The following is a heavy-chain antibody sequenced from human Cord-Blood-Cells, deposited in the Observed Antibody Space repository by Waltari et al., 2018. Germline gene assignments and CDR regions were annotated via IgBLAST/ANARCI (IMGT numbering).Heavy chain of an antibody. CDR3: ARMCSSTIHYYFDY. CDR1: GGSISSGSSY. Sequence: QVQLQESGPGLVKPSQTLSLTCTVSGGSISSGSSYWSWIRKPAGKGLEWIGYIYTSGSTNYNPSLKSRVTISVDTSKNQFSLKLSSVTAADTAVYYCARMCSSTIHYYFDYWGQGTLVTVSS. D-gene: IGHD2-2*01. J-gene: IGHJ4*02. V-gene: IGHV4-61*09. CDR2: IYTSGST.